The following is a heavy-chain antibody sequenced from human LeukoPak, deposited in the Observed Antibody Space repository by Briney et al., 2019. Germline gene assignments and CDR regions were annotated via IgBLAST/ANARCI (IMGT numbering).Heavy chain of an antibody. J-gene: IGHJ4*02. D-gene: IGHD3-10*02. CDR2: ISYDGSNK. CDR1: GFTFSSYA. Sequence: GGSLRLSCAASGFTFSSYAMHWVRQAPGKGLEWVAVISYDGSNKYYADSVKGRFTISRDNSKNTLYLQMNSLRAEDTAVYYCARKKFYYVYYFDYWGQGTLVTVSS. V-gene: IGHV3-30*04. CDR3: ARKKFYYVYYFDY.